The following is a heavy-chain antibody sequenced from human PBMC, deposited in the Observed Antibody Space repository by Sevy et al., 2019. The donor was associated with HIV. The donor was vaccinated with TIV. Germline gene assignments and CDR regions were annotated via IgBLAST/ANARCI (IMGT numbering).Heavy chain of an antibody. J-gene: IGHJ4*02. D-gene: IGHD3-22*01. CDR3: VKGMDSAGKYVNFDS. Sequence: GGSLRLSCAVSGFMFDAYAMHWVRQSPGKGLEWVSSISWNGENMGYADFVKGRLTISRDNAKKSLYLQMNGLRVEDTALFYCVKGMDSAGKYVNFDSWGQGTLVTVS. V-gene: IGHV3-9*01. CDR2: ISWNGENM. CDR1: GFMFDAYA.